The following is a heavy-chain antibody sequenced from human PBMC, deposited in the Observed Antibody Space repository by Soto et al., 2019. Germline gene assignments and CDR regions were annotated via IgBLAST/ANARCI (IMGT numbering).Heavy chain of an antibody. J-gene: IGHJ2*01. V-gene: IGHV1-69*08. D-gene: IGHD4-17*01. CDR1: GGTFSSHT. Sequence: QAQLVQSGAEVKKPGSSVKVSCKASGGTFSSHTFSWVRQAPGQGLEWMGRIIPALGTATYAQKFQGRVTITADESATTVYMELNSLRSEDTAVYYCARPDFGDYWYFDLWGHGTLVTVSS. CDR3: ARPDFGDYWYFDL. CDR2: IIPALGTA.